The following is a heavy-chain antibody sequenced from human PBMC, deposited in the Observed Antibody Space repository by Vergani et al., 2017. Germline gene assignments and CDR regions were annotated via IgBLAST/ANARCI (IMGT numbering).Heavy chain of an antibody. V-gene: IGHV4-61*02. CDR3: AREVIVGVPATQHNWFDP. CDR1: GGPISSGSYY. D-gene: IGHD2-2*01. Sequence: QVQLQESGPGLVKPSQTLSLTCTVSGGPISSGSYYWSWIRQPAGKGLEWIGRIYTSGSTNYNPSLKSRVTISVDTSKNQFSLKLSSVTAADTAVYYCAREVIVGVPATQHNWFDPWGQGTLVTVSS. J-gene: IGHJ5*02. CDR2: IYTSGST.